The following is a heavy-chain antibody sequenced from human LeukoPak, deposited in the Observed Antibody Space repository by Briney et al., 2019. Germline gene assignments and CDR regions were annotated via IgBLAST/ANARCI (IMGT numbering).Heavy chain of an antibody. CDR1: GFTFSSYA. D-gene: IGHD3-10*01. CDR2: ISGSGGST. Sequence: GGSLRLSCAASGFTFSSYAMSWVRQAPGKGLEWVSAISGSGGSTYYADSVKGRFTISRDNSKNTLYLQMNSLRAEDTAVYYCARDFHKSDGGEFFDYWGQGTLVTVSS. J-gene: IGHJ4*02. CDR3: ARDFHKSDGGEFFDY. V-gene: IGHV3-23*01.